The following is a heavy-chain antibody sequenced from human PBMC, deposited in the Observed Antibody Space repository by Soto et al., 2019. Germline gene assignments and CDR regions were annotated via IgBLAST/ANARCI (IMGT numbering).Heavy chain of an antibody. CDR1: GGTFTNYA. CDR2: IIPIFGTP. D-gene: IGHD2-2*01. CDR3: ARERSVGYCITTTCPTPFYYYAMDV. J-gene: IGHJ6*02. Sequence: SVKVSCKPSGGTFTNYAFSWVRQAPGQGLEWMGGIIPIFGTPDYAQNFQGRVTITADESTRAASMELSSLRSDDTAVYYCARERSVGYCITTTCPTPFYYYAMDVWGQGTTVTVSS. V-gene: IGHV1-69*13.